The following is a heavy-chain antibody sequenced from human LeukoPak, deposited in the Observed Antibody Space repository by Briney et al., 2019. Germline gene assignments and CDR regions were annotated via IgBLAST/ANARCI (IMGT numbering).Heavy chain of an antibody. Sequence: PSQTLSLTCAVPGGSISSGGYSWSWIRQPPGKGLEWIGYIYHSGSTYYNPSLKSRVAMSVDMTKNQLSLKLSSVTAADTAMYYCARKDGDYWGQGTLVTVSS. CDR1: GGSISSGGYS. CDR3: ARKDGDY. CDR2: IYHSGST. J-gene: IGHJ4*02. V-gene: IGHV4-30-2*01. D-gene: IGHD6-6*01.